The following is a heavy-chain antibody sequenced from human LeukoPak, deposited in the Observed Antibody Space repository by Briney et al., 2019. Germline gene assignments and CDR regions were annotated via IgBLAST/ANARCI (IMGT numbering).Heavy chain of an antibody. CDR3: ARWSSSWENNWFDP. Sequence: SETLSLTCTVSGGSISSGSYYWGWIRQPPGKGLEWIGSVYYKGTTQYNPSLKSRATMSVDTSNNRFSLSLTSATAADTGMYYCARWSSSWENNWFDPWGQGILVTVSS. CDR2: VYYKGTT. V-gene: IGHV4-39*07. J-gene: IGHJ5*02. CDR1: GGSISSGSYY. D-gene: IGHD6-13*01.